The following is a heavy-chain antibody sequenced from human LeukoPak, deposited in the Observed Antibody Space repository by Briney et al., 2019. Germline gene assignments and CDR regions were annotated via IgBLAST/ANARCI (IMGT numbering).Heavy chain of an antibody. J-gene: IGHJ3*02. CDR3: ARRNGDYHAFDI. CDR2: ISYSGST. Sequence: SETLSLTCTVSGGSISSSSYYCGWIRQPPGKGLEWIGTISYSGSTYYNPSLESRVTISVDTSKNQFSLKLSSVTAADTAVYYCARRNGDYHAFDIWGQGTMVTVSS. V-gene: IGHV4-39*01. D-gene: IGHD4-17*01. CDR1: GGSISSSSYY.